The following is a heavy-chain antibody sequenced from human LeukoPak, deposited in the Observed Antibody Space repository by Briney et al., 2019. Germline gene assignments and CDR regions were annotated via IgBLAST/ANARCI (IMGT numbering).Heavy chain of an antibody. CDR2: INSDGSST. V-gene: IGHV3-74*01. Sequence: GGSLRLSCAASGFTFSSYWMHWVRQAPGKGLVWVSRINSDGSSTSYADSVKGRFTISRDNAKNSLYLQMNSLRAEDTAVYYCARIQLWPADFDYWGQGTLVTVSS. D-gene: IGHD5-18*01. CDR1: GFTFSSYW. J-gene: IGHJ4*02. CDR3: ARIQLWPADFDY.